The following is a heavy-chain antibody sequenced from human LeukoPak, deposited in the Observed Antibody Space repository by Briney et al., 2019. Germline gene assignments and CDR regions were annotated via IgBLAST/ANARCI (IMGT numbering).Heavy chain of an antibody. V-gene: IGHV4-59*01. J-gene: IGHJ4*02. D-gene: IGHD3-16*01. Sequence: AETLSLTCTVSGGSISSNYWSWIRQPPGKGLEWIAYIYYSGSANYNPSLKSRAIISVDTSKSQFSLKLNSVTAADTAVYYCARDRGLRYWGQGTLVTVSS. CDR3: ARDRGLRY. CDR2: IYYSGSA. CDR1: GGSISSNY.